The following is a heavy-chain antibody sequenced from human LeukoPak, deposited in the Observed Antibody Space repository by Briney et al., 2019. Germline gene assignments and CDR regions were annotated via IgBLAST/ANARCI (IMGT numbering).Heavy chain of an antibody. D-gene: IGHD3-22*01. Sequence: GGSLRLSCAASGFTFSSYSMNWVRQAPGKGLEWVAVIWYDGSNKYYADSVKGRFTISRDNSKNTLYLQMNSLRAEDTAVYYCAKDSLTRSGYDSSYDYWGQGTLVTVSS. CDR1: GFTFSSYS. J-gene: IGHJ4*02. CDR3: AKDSLTRSGYDSSYDY. V-gene: IGHV3-33*06. CDR2: IWYDGSNK.